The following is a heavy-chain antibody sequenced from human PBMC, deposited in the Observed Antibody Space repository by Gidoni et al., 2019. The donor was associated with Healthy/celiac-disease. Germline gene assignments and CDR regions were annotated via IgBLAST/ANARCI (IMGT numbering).Heavy chain of an antibody. CDR3: ASRLRYSVVGGH. CDR2: INHSGST. V-gene: IGHV4-34*01. CDR1: GGSFSGYY. Sequence: QVQLQQWGAGLLKPSETLSLTCAVYGGSFSGYYWSWIRQPPGKGLEWIGEINHSGSTNYNPSLKSRVTISVDTSKNQFSLKLSSVTAADTAVYYCASRLRYSVVGGHWGQGTLVTVSS. J-gene: IGHJ4*02. D-gene: IGHD4-17*01.